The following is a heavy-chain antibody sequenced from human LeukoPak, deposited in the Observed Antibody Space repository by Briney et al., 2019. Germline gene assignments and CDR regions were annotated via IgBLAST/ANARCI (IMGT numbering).Heavy chain of an antibody. CDR3: ARQEWELPFDY. D-gene: IGHD1-26*01. Sequence: MSSETLSLTCTVSGGSISSSSYYWSWIRQPPGKGLEWIGYIYYSGSTIYNPSLKSRVTISLDTSKNQFSLKLSSVTAADTAVYYCARQEWELPFDYWGQGTLVTVSS. CDR2: IYYSGST. J-gene: IGHJ4*02. V-gene: IGHV4-61*05. CDR1: GGSISSSSYY.